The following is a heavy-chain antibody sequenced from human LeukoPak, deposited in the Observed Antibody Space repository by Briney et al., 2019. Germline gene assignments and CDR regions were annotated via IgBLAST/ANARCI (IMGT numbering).Heavy chain of an antibody. CDR2: IYYSGNT. J-gene: IGHJ5*02. Sequence: SETLSLTCSVSGGSITNDNYFWSWIRQYPGKGLEWIGYIYYSGNTYYDPSLKSRVTMSVDTSKNQFSLKLTSMTAADTAVYHCARDVGFCSGGNCYSYNWFDPWGQGTLVTVSS. CDR1: GGSITNDNYF. V-gene: IGHV4-31*03. D-gene: IGHD2-15*01. CDR3: ARDVGFCSGGNCYSYNWFDP.